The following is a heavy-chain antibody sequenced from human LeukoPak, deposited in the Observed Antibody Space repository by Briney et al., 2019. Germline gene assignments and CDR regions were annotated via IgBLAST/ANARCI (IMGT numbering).Heavy chain of an antibody. CDR3: ARNQNPPYSYATSGCSN. CDR2: ISAYNGNT. V-gene: IGHV1-18*01. J-gene: IGHJ4*02. D-gene: IGHD3-22*01. CDR1: VYTFTTYG. Sequence: SVKLSCKASVYTFTTYGISWVRQSPGQGLECMGWISAYNGNTNYAQNLQARVTIPTDTSTSTAYIEPRSPRSDDPAVSYRARNQNPPYSYATSGCSNWGQGTLVTV.